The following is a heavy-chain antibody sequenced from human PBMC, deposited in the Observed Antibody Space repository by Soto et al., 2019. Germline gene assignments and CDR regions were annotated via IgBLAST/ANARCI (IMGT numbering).Heavy chain of an antibody. V-gene: IGHV4-59*01. J-gene: IGHJ5*02. CDR3: ARSIWDGCTNGVCYWLDP. Sequence: SETLSLTCTVSGGSISSYYWSWIRQPPGKGLEWIGYIYYSGSTNYNPSLKSRVNISVDTSKNQFSLKLSSVTAADTAVYYCARSIWDGCTNGVCYWLDPWGQGTLVTVSS. CDR2: IYYSGST. D-gene: IGHD2-8*01. CDR1: GGSISSYY.